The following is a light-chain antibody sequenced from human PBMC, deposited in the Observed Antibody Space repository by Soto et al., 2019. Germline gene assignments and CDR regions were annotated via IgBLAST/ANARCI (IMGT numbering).Light chain of an antibody. J-gene: IGKJ1*01. CDR2: GAS. Sequence: EIVLTQSPATLSLSPGERATLSCRASQSVSCNYLAWYQQKPGQAPRLLIYGASSRATGISDRFSGSGSGTDFTLTISRLEPEDFAVYYCQQYGSSSWTFGQGTKVEIK. CDR3: QQYGSSSWT. CDR1: QSVSCNY. V-gene: IGKV3-20*01.